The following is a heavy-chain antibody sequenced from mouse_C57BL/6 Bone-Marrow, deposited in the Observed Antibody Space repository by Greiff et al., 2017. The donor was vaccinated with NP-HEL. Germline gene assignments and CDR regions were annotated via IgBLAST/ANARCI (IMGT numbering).Heavy chain of an antibody. CDR3: ARALRAMDY. V-gene: IGHV3-6*01. CDR1: GYSITSGYY. CDR2: ISYDGSN. J-gene: IGHJ4*01. Sequence: EVKLQESGPGLVKPSQSLSLTCSVTGYSITSGYYWNWIRQFPGNKLEWIGYISYDGSNNYNPSLKNRISITRDTSKNQFFLKLNSVTTEDTATYYCARALRAMDYWGQGTSVTVSS.